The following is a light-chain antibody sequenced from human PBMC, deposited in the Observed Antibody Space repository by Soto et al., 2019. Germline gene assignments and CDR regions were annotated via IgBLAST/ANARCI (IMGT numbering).Light chain of an antibody. CDR1: QDIRTE. CDR2: AAS. CDR3: LQDYNYPRT. Sequence: AIQMTQSPSSLSASVGDRVTITCRASQDIRTELGWYQQRPGAAPKLLIYAASSLQGGVPSRFNGSGSGTDFTLTISSLQPEDFATYYCLQDYNYPRTFGQGT. J-gene: IGKJ1*01. V-gene: IGKV1-6*01.